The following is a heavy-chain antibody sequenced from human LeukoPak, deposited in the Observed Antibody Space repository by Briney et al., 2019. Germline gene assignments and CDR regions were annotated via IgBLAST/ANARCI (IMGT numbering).Heavy chain of an antibody. D-gene: IGHD3-22*01. CDR3: AKDQGDSSGYYLQNYFDY. CDR1: GFTFSSYG. J-gene: IGHJ4*02. CDR2: ISYDGSNK. Sequence: PGRSLRLSCAASGFTFSSYGMHWVRQAPGKGLEWVAVISYDGSNKYYADSVKGRFTISRDNSKNTLYLQMNSLRAEDTAAYYCAKDQGDSSGYYLQNYFDYWGQGTLVTVSS. V-gene: IGHV3-30*18.